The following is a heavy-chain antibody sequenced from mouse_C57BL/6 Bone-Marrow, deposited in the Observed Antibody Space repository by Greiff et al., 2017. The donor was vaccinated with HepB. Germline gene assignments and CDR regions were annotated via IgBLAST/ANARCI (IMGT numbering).Heavy chain of an antibody. CDR2: INPSSGYT. D-gene: IGHD3-2*02. J-gene: IGHJ3*01. V-gene: IGHV1-7*01. Sequence: QVQLQQSGAELAKPGASVKLSCKASGYTFTSYWMHWVKQRPGQGLEWIGYINPSSGYTKYNQKFKDKATLTADKSSSTAYMQLSSLTSEDSAVYYCARSASDSSGYLAWFAYWGKGTLVTVSA. CDR3: ARSASDSSGYLAWFAY. CDR1: GYTFTSYW.